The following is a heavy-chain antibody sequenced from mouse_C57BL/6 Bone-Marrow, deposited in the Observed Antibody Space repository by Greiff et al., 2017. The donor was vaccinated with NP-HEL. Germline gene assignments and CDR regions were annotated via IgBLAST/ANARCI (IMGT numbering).Heavy chain of an antibody. J-gene: IGHJ4*01. D-gene: IGHD2-1*01. V-gene: IGHV1-4*01. CDR3: AIIYYGNFYYAMDY. CDR1: GYTFTSYT. CDR2: INPSSGYT. Sequence: VQLQQSGAELARPGASVKMSCQASGYTFTSYTMHWVKQRPGQGPEWIGYINPSSGYTKYNQKFKDKATLTADQSSSTAYMQLSSLTSEDSAVYYCAIIYYGNFYYAMDYWGQGTSVTVSS.